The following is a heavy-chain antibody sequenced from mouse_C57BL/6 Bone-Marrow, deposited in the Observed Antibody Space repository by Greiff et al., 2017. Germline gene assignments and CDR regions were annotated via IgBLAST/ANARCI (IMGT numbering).Heavy chain of an antibody. CDR2: IDPEAGET. CDR1: GFNIKDYY. CDR3: ARWLYGSSYDAWFAY. V-gene: IGHV14-2*01. D-gene: IGHD1-1*01. J-gene: IGHJ3*01. Sequence: EVQLQQSGAELVKPGASVKLSCTASGFNIKDYYMHWVKQRTEQGLEWIGRIDPEAGETKYAPKFQGKATITADTSSNTAYLQLSSLTSEDTAVYYCARWLYGSSYDAWFAYWGQGTLVTVSA.